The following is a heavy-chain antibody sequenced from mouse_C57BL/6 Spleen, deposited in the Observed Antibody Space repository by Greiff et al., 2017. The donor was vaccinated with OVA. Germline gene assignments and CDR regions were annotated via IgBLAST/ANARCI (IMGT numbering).Heavy chain of an antibody. CDR3: ARSGNWDAMDY. Sequence: EVKLMESGPGLVKPSQSLSLTCSVTGYSITSGYYWNWIRQFPGNKLEWMGYISYDGSNNYNPSLKNRISITRDTSKNQFFLKLNSVTTEDTATYYCARSGNWDAMDYWGQGTSVTVSS. J-gene: IGHJ4*01. D-gene: IGHD4-1*01. V-gene: IGHV3-6*01. CDR1: GYSITSGYY. CDR2: ISYDGSN.